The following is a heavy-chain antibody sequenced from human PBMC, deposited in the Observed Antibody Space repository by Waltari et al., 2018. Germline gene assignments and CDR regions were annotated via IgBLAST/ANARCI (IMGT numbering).Heavy chain of an antibody. Sequence: QVQLQQWGVGLLKPSETLSLTCAVSSESFSAYSWNWIRQPPGKGLEWIGEINYSGNTNYNSSPRRRVTILADASKIQVSMKLRAATAADTAMYYCARGRPSDDGRLLGFFDWGQGILVTVAS. CDR1: SESFSAYS. CDR3: ARGRPSDDGRLLGFFD. J-gene: IGHJ4*02. V-gene: IGHV4-34*01. CDR2: INYSGNT. D-gene: IGHD3-3*01.